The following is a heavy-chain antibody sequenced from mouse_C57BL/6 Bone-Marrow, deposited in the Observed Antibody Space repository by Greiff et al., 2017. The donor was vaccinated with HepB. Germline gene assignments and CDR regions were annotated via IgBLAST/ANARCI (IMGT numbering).Heavy chain of an antibody. CDR2: IDPENGDT. Sequence: EVQLQQSGAELVRPGASVKLSCTASGFNIKDDYMHWVKQRPEQGLEWIGWIDPENGDTEYASKFQGKATITADTSSNTAYLQLSSLTSEDTAVYYWTTPLRPYHYAMDYWGQGTSVTVSS. V-gene: IGHV14-4*01. CDR3: TTPLRPYHYAMDY. CDR1: GFNIKDDY. J-gene: IGHJ4*01. D-gene: IGHD1-2*01.